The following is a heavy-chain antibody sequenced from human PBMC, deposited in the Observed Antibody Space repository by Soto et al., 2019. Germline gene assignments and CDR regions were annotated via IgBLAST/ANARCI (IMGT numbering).Heavy chain of an antibody. D-gene: IGHD4-17*01. J-gene: IGHJ4*02. CDR1: GGSISSGDYY. CDR3: ARVRGSYPTTVIYFDY. CDR2: IYYRGST. V-gene: IGHV4-30-4*01. Sequence: PSETLSLTCTVSGGSISSGDYYWSWIRQPPGKGLEWIGYIYYRGSTYYNPSLKSRVTISVDTSKNQFSLKLSSVTAADTAVYSCARVRGSYPTTVIYFDYWGQGTLVTVSS.